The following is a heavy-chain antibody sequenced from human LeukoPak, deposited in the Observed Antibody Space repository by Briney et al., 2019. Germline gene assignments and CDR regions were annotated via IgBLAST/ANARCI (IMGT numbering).Heavy chain of an antibody. D-gene: IGHD3-3*01. J-gene: IGHJ3*02. CDR2: IYYSGST. CDR1: GGSISSYY. CDR3: ARGYDFKLDAFGI. Sequence: SETLSLTCTVSGGSISSYYWSWIRQPPGKGLEWIGYIYYSGSTNYNPSLKSRVTISVDTSKNQFSLKLSSVTAADTAVYYCARGYDFKLDAFGIWGQGTMVTVSS. V-gene: IGHV4-59*01.